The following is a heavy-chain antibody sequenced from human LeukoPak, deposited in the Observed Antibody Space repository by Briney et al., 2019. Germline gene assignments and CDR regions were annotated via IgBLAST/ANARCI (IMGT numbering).Heavy chain of an antibody. CDR3: ARRGAYYYDSSGYSNFDY. J-gene: IGHJ4*02. Sequence: ASVKVSCKASAYTFTSYYMHCVRQAPGQGLEWMGIINPSGGSTSYAQKFQGRVTMTRDTSTSTVYMELSSLRSEDTAVYYCARRGAYYYDSSGYSNFDYWGQGTLVSVSS. V-gene: IGHV1-46*01. D-gene: IGHD3-22*01. CDR2: INPSGGST. CDR1: AYTFTSYY.